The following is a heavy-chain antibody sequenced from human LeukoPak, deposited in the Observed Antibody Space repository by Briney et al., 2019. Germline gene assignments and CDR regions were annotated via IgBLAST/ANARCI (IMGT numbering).Heavy chain of an antibody. V-gene: IGHV3-48*04. CDR2: ISGSSSGSRNNI. Sequence: PGGSLRLSCAASGFTFSSYSMSWVRQAPGKGLEWVSFISGSSSGSRNNIYYADSVKGRFTISRDNAKNSLHLQMNSLRAEDTAVYYCATSLDAPGNYWGQGILVTVSS. D-gene: IGHD6-13*01. CDR1: GFTFSSYS. J-gene: IGHJ4*02. CDR3: ATSLDAPGNY.